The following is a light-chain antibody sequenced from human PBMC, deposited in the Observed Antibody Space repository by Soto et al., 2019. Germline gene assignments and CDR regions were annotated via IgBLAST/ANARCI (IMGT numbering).Light chain of an antibody. V-gene: IGKV3-20*01. J-gene: IGKJ1*01. Sequence: EIVLSQSPGTLTLSPGDTATLSCRASQGVNSPYLAWYQQRPGQAPRLVIYAASSRATGTPVRFSGSGSGTEFTLNISRVEPEDFAVYYCQQYDSSPCTFGQGTKVEMK. CDR3: QQYDSSPCT. CDR2: AAS. CDR1: QGVNSPY.